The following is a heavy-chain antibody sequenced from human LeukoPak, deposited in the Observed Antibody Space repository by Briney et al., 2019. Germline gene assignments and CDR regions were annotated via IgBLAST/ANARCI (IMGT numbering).Heavy chain of an antibody. CDR2: IYYSGST. Sequence: SETLSLTCTVSGASISSYYWSWIRQPPGKGLERIGYIYYSGSTNYNPSLKSRVTISVDTSKNQFSLKLSSVTAADTAVYYCARGYSSSWPHYYYYGMDVWGQGTTVTVSS. V-gene: IGHV4-59*01. CDR3: ARGYSSSWPHYYYYGMDV. D-gene: IGHD6-13*01. J-gene: IGHJ6*02. CDR1: GASISSYY.